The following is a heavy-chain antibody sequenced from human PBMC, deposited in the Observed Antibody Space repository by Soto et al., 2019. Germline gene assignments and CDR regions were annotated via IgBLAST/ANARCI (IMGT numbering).Heavy chain of an antibody. J-gene: IGHJ6*02. V-gene: IGHV5-51*01. CDR1: GYSVTSYW. D-gene: IGHD4-17*01. Sequence: GESLKISCKGSGYSVTSYWMGWVRQMPGKGLEWMGIIYPGDSDTRYSPSFQGQVTISADKSISTAYLQWSSLKASDTAMYYCARLNGDYRDYYYYYGMDVWGQGTTVTVS. CDR3: ARLNGDYRDYYYYYGMDV. CDR2: IYPGDSDT.